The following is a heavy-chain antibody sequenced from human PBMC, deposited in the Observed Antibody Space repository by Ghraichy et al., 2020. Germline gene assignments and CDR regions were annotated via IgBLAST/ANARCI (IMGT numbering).Heavy chain of an antibody. Sequence: ASVKVSCKASGYTFTGYYMHWVRQAPGQGLEWMGWINPNSGGTNYAQKFQGWVTMTRDTSISTAYMELSRLRSDDTAVYYCARGNMVFRGVGWFDPWGQGTLVTVSS. D-gene: IGHD2-8*01. CDR3: ARGNMVFRGVGWFDP. J-gene: IGHJ5*02. CDR1: GYTFTGYY. V-gene: IGHV1-2*04. CDR2: INPNSGGT.